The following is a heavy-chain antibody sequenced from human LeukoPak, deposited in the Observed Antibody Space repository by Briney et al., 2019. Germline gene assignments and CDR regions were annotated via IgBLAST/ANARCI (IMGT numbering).Heavy chain of an antibody. J-gene: IGHJ4*02. CDR2: IKSDGREP. CDR3: ARDVWARLDY. CDR1: GFTFSNYW. V-gene: IGHV3-7*01. Sequence: PGGSLRLSCAASGFTFSNYWLGWVRPAPGKGLEYVANIKSDGREPLHVDSVKGRFTISRGNARNSLSLQVNSLRAEDTAVYYCARDVWARLDYWGQGTLVPVSS. D-gene: IGHD2-8*01.